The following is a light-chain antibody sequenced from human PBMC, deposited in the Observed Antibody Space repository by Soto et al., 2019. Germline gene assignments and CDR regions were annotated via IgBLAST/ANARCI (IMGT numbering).Light chain of an antibody. CDR1: SNDVGSYNL. V-gene: IGLV2-23*01. J-gene: IGLJ3*02. Sequence: QSALTQPASVSGSPAESITISCTGASNDVGSYNLVSWYQQHPGKAPKLMIYEGSERPSGVSNRFSGSKSVNTASLTISGLQSEDEADYYCCSYAGTSVLFGGGTKVTDL. CDR3: CSYAGTSVL. CDR2: EGS.